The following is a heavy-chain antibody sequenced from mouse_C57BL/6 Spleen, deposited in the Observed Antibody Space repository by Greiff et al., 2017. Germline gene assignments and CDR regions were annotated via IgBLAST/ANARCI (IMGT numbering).Heavy chain of an antibody. CDR2: IDPSDSYT. Sequence: QVQLQQPGAELVRPGTSVKLSCKASGYTFTSYWMHWVKQRPGQGLEWIGVIDPSDSYTNYNQKFKGKATLTVDTSSSTAYMRGSRLTCEESADYDCARWDTTDFDYWGKGTTRTVAS. CDR3: ARWDTTDFDY. D-gene: IGHD1-1*01. V-gene: IGHV1-59*01. CDR1: GYTFTSYW. J-gene: IGHJ2*01.